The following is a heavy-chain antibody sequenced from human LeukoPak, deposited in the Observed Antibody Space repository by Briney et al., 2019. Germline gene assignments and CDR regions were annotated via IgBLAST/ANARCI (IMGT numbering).Heavy chain of an antibody. D-gene: IGHD6-19*01. CDR2: IYYSGST. CDR3: ARHSTVAGGPTFDY. V-gene: IGHV4-59*08. CDR1: GGSISSYY. Sequence: SETLSLTCTVSGGSISSYYWSWIRQPPGKGLEWIGYIYYSGSTNYNPSPKSRVTISVDTSKNQFSLKLSSVTAADTAVYYCARHSTVAGGPTFDYWGQGTLVTVSS. J-gene: IGHJ4*02.